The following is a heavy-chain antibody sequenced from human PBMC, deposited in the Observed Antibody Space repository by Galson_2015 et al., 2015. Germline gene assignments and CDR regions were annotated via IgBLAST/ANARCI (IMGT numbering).Heavy chain of an antibody. D-gene: IGHD6-19*01. CDR3: ATDLEGSGGRGCYYGMDV. CDR2: FDPEDGET. J-gene: IGHJ6*02. CDR1: GYTLTELS. Sequence: SVKVSCKVSGYTLTELSMHWVRQAPGKGLEWMGGFDPEDGETIYAQKFQGRVTMTEDTSTDTAYMELSSLRSEDTAVYYCATDLEGSGGRGCYYGMDVWGQGTTVTVSS. V-gene: IGHV1-24*01.